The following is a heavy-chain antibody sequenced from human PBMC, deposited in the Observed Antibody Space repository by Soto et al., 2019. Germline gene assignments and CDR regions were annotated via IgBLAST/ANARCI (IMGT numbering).Heavy chain of an antibody. D-gene: IGHD3-10*01. CDR1: GFTFSSYW. J-gene: IGHJ4*02. Sequence: GXSLILSCAASGFTFSSYWMYCFRQAPCKGLVWVSRIDSGGSSTTYADSVKGRFTISRDNAKNTLYLQMNGLRAEDTAVYYCARWFTYGNFDYFDYWGQGTLVTVSS. CDR3: ARWFTYGNFDYFDY. V-gene: IGHV3-74*01. CDR2: IDSGGSST.